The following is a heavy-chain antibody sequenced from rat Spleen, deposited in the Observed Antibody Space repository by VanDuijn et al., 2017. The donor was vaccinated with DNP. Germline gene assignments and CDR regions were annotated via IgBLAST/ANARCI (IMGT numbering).Heavy chain of an antibody. CDR2: IGSPAYAP. D-gene: IGHD4-3*01. V-gene: IGHV5-22*01. Sequence: EVQLVESGGDLVQPGRYLKLSCAASGFTFSAYYMAWVRQAPAKGLEWVAYIGSPAYAPYYTDSVKGRFAISRDNAKSTLYLQMNSIRSEDMATYYCVRWNSGHFDYWGQGVMVTVSS. CDR3: VRWNSGHFDY. J-gene: IGHJ2*01. CDR1: GFTFSAYY.